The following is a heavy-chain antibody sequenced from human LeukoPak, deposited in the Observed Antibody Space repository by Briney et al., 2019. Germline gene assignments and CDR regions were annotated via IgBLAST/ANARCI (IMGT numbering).Heavy chain of an antibody. J-gene: IGHJ4*02. D-gene: IGHD6-13*01. CDR1: GYSFTSLD. CDR3: ARSGAAGSFDY. Sequence: ASVKVSCKASGYSFTSLDINWVRQAPGQGLEWMGWINPNSGGTNYAQKFQGWVTMTRDTSISTAYMELSRLRSDDTAVYYCARSGAAGSFDYWGQGTLVSVSS. CDR2: INPNSGGT. V-gene: IGHV1-2*04.